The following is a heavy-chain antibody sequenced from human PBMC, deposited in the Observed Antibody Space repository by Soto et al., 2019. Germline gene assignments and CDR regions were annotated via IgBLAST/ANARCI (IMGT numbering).Heavy chain of an antibody. CDR1: GGSISYNNC. CDR3: ARRRITTFGVVTTGYGMDV. D-gene: IGHD3-3*01. V-gene: IGHV4-4*02. Sequence: PSETLSLTCAVSGGSISYNNCWNWFREPQGKGLEWIGEIYHSGTTNYNPSLKSRVTISVDKSKNQFSLKLNSVTAADTAVYYCARRRITTFGVVTTGYGMDVWGQGTTVTVSS. CDR2: IYHSGTT. J-gene: IGHJ6*02.